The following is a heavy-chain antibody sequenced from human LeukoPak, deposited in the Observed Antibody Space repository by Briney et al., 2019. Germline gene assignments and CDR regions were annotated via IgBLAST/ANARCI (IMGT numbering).Heavy chain of an antibody. Sequence: GGSLRLSCAASGFTFSSYWLHWVRQAPGLGLVWVSRINSDGSSTSYADSEKDRFTISRDNAKSTLYLQMNSLRAEDTAVYYCARDRTGLVLDYWGQGTLVTVSS. J-gene: IGHJ4*02. CDR3: ARDRTGLVLDY. V-gene: IGHV3-74*01. CDR2: INSDGSST. D-gene: IGHD3/OR15-3a*01. CDR1: GFTFSSYW.